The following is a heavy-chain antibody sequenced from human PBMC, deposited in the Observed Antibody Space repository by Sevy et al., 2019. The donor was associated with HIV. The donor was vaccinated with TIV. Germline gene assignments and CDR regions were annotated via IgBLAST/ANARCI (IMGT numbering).Heavy chain of an antibody. Sequence: GGSLRLSCAASGFTFSSYGMHWVRQGPGKGLEWVAVIWFDGSNTYYADSVKGVFTISRDMAKNTLNLQMNSLRAEDTAVYYCARDLEFYDSGDYGPAFMPDYWGQGTLVTVSS. J-gene: IGHJ4*02. CDR2: IWFDGSNT. CDR3: ARDLEFYDSGDYGPAFMPDY. D-gene: IGHD4-17*01. V-gene: IGHV3-33*01. CDR1: GFTFSSYG.